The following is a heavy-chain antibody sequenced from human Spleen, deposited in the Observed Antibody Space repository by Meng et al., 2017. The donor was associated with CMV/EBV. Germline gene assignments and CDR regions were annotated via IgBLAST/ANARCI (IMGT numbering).Heavy chain of an antibody. J-gene: IGHJ6*02. Sequence: GESLKISCAASGFTFSSYAMHWVRQAPGKGLEWVAVISYDGSNKYYADSVKGRFTISRDNSKNTLYLQMNSLRAEDTAVYYCAKVRRIAVADTGYYYYYGMDVWGQGTTVTVSS. V-gene: IGHV3-30*04. CDR1: GFTFSSYA. D-gene: IGHD6-19*01. CDR2: ISYDGSNK. CDR3: AKVRRIAVADTGYYYYYGMDV.